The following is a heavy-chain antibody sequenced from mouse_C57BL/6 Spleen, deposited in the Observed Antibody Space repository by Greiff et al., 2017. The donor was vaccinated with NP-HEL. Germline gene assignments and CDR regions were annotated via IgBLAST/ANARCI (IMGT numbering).Heavy chain of an antibody. CDR1: GFTFSNYW. Sequence: EVKVEESGGGLVQPGGSMKLSCVASGFTFSNYWMNWVRQSPEKGLEWVAQIRLKSDNYATHYAESVKGRFTISRDDSKSSVYLQMNNLSAEDTGIYYCDSNYFAYWGQGTLVTVSA. V-gene: IGHV6-3*01. D-gene: IGHD2-5*01. J-gene: IGHJ3*01. CDR3: DSNYFAY. CDR2: IRLKSDNYAT.